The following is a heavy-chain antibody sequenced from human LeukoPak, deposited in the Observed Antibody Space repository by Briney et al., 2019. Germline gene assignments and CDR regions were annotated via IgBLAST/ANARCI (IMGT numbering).Heavy chain of an antibody. CDR2: VSYDGNNK. CDR1: RFTLSSYG. J-gene: IGHJ2*01. D-gene: IGHD6-19*01. CDR3: ANDQQWLPFDR. V-gene: IGHV3-30*18. Sequence: GGSLTLSCAPSRFTLSSYGMHWLRQAPAKGLEWVAVVSYDGNNKYYGDSVKSRFTISRDNSKNTLYLQMNSLRPEDTAVYYGANDQQWLPFDRWGRGTLVTVSS.